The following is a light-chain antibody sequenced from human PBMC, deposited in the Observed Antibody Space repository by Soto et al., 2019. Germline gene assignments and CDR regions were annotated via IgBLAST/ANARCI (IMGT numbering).Light chain of an antibody. V-gene: IGKV1-5*03. Sequence: DVQMTQSPSSLSASVGDIVTITCRASQTISSWLAWYQQKPGKAPKLLIYKASTLKSGVPSRFSGSGSGTEFTLTISSLRPDDFATYYCQQYNSYAQTFGQGTKVDI. CDR1: QTISSW. CDR3: QQYNSYAQT. CDR2: KAS. J-gene: IGKJ1*01.